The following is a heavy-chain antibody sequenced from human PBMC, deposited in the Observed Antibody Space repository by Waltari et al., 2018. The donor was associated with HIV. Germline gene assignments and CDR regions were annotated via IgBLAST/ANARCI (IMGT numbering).Heavy chain of an antibody. CDR3: VRNLWFGEIRWFDP. CDR2: IYYTGNT. J-gene: IGHJ5*02. D-gene: IGHD3-10*01. Sequence: QVQLQELGPGLVRPSETLSLTCTVSGGSFTSYYWTWVRQAAGKGLEWIGRIYYTGNTNYNPSLKSRVTMSVDTYNNQFSLRLSSVTAADTAVYYCVRNLWFGEIRWFDPWGQGTLVTVSS. CDR1: GGSFTSYY. V-gene: IGHV4-4*07.